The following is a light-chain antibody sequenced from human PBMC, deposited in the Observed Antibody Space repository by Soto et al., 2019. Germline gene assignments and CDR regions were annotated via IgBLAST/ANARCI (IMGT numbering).Light chain of an antibody. J-gene: IGLJ1*01. V-gene: IGLV2-14*01. CDR1: SSDVGSYDF. CDR3: SSHSSSTVRYV. Sequence: QSALTQPASVSGSPGQSITMSCTGTSSDVGSYDFVSWYQQHPGKAPKLLIYEVSNRPSGVSARFSGSKSDNTASLTISGLQVADEADYFCSSHSSSTVRYVFGSGTKLTVL. CDR2: EVS.